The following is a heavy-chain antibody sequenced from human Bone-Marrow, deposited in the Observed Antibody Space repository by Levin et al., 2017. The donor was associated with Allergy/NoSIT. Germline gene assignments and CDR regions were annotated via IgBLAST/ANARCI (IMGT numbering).Heavy chain of an antibody. CDR3: ARDGRQLGTAAYYYGMDV. V-gene: IGHV3-11*01. CDR2: ISIGGNTI. J-gene: IGHJ6*02. CDR1: GFTFSDYY. Sequence: GESLKISCAASGFTFSDYYMSWIRQAPGKGLEWVSYISIGGNTIYYADSVKGRFTISRDNAKNSLYLQMNSLRAEDTAVYYCARDGRQLGTAAYYYGMDVRGQGTTVTVSS. D-gene: IGHD6-6*01.